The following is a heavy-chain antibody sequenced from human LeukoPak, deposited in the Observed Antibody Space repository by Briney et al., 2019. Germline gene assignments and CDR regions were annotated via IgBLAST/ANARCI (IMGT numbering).Heavy chain of an antibody. Sequence: GGSLRLSCAASGFTFSTYWMHWVRQAPGKGLVWVSRIKSDGSTNYADSVKGRFTISRDNAKDTLSLQMNSLRPEDTGVYYCARAPSEIGGYYPEYFRHWGQGTLVTVSS. J-gene: IGHJ1*01. CDR1: GFTFSTYW. D-gene: IGHD3-3*01. CDR3: ARAPSEIGGYYPEYFRH. CDR2: IKSDGST. V-gene: IGHV3-74*01.